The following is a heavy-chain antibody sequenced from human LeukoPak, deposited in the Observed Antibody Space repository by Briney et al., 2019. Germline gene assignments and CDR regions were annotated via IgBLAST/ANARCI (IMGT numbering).Heavy chain of an antibody. V-gene: IGHV4-59*08. CDR1: GGSISSYY. D-gene: IGHD3-3*01. CDR3: ARQSFPSTIFGVVIGPFDY. J-gene: IGHJ4*02. CDR2: IYYSGST. Sequence: KPSETLSLTCTVSGGSISSYYRSWIRQPPGKGLEWIGYIYYSGSTNYNPSLKSRVTISVDTSKNQFSLKLSSVTAADTAVYYCARQSFPSTIFGVVIGPFDYWGQGTLVTVSS.